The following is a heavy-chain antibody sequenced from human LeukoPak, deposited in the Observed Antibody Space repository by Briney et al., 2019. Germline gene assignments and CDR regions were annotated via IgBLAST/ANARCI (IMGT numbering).Heavy chain of an antibody. Sequence: GGSLRLSCAASGFTFSDYGMNWVRQAPGKGLEWVSFTDTSGRYVYYGDSVKGRFTISRDNAKNLLFLQMNGLRAEDTALYYCARGRSITLLRGVAMSDGFDIWGQGAMVAVSS. J-gene: IGHJ3*02. CDR2: TDTSGRYV. CDR3: ARGRSITLLRGVAMSDGFDI. D-gene: IGHD3-10*01. CDR1: GFTFSDYG. V-gene: IGHV3-21*06.